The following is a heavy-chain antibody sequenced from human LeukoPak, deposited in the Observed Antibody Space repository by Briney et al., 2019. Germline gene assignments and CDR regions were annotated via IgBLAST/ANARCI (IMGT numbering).Heavy chain of an antibody. V-gene: IGHV3-11*04. Sequence: GGSLRLSCAASGFTFSDYYMSWIRQAPGKGLEWVSYISSSGSTIYYADSVKGRFTISRDNAKNSLYLQMNSLRAEDTAVYYCARDARVLGVEYQLLPHNWFDPWGQGTLVTVSS. J-gene: IGHJ5*02. CDR2: ISSSGSTI. CDR3: ARDARVLGVEYQLLPHNWFDP. D-gene: IGHD2-2*01. CDR1: GFTFSDYY.